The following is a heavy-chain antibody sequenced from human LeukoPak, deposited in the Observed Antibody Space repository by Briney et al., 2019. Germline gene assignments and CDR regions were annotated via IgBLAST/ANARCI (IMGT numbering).Heavy chain of an antibody. CDR2: VYHTGSP. Sequence: PSETLSLTCTVSGYSISNGFYWAWIRQPPGKGLEWIGSVYHTGSPYSNPSLKSRVTISVDTSKNQFSLSLTSVTAADTAVYYCARVAGVEVAPATSYWGKGTLVTVSS. CDR1: GYSISNGFY. CDR3: ARVAGVEVAPATSY. V-gene: IGHV4-38-2*02. D-gene: IGHD2-15*01. J-gene: IGHJ4*02.